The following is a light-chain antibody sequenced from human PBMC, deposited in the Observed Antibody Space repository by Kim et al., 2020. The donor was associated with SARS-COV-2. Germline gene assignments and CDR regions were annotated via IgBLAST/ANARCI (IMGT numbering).Light chain of an antibody. V-gene: IGKV3-20*01. CDR2: VAS. Sequence: EIVLTQSPGTLSLSPGERATLSCRASQSVSSSYLAWYQQKHGQAPRLLLYVASSRATGIPNRFSGSGSGTDFALTISRLKPEDFAVYYCHHYGSAPPWTFGQGTKVDIK. CDR1: QSVSSSY. CDR3: HHYGSAPPWT. J-gene: IGKJ1*01.